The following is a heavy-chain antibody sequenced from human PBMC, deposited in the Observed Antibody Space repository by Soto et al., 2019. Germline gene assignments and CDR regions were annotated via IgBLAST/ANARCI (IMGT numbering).Heavy chain of an antibody. Sequence: GGSLRLSCAASGFTFSDHAMTWVRQAPGKGLEWLSYIGNSGSPIKYADSVVVRFTISRDNAKSSLSLQMISLRTEDTAVYYCARGLGSSWFFLWGLGTLVTVSS. CDR3: ARGLGSSWFFL. CDR1: GFTFSDHA. CDR2: IGNSGSPI. V-gene: IGHV3-48*01. D-gene: IGHD6-13*01. J-gene: IGHJ5*02.